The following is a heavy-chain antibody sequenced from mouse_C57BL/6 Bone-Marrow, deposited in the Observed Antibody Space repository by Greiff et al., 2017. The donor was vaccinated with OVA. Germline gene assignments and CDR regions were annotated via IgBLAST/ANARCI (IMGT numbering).Heavy chain of an antibody. CDR2: IRYDGSN. J-gene: IGHJ4*01. Sequence: EVKLVESGPGLVKPSQSLSLTCSVTGYSITSGYFWNWIRRFHGNKLEWMGYIRYDGSNNYNPTLKNRIPITRDTSTNQFFLKLNSVTTEDTATYYCARVGYYGSSAMDCWGQGTSVTVSS. CDR3: ARVGYYGSSAMDC. D-gene: IGHD1-1*01. V-gene: IGHV3-6*01. CDR1: GYSITSGYF.